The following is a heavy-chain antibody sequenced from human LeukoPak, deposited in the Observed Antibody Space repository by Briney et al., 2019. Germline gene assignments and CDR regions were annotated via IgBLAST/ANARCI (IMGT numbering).Heavy chain of an antibody. CDR3: ARDPAQSYYTDV. CDR1: GYSFTAYH. CDR2: MNPKSPGT. J-gene: IGHJ6*03. V-gene: IGHV1-2*02. Sequence: GASVKVSCKASGYSFTAYHIHWVRQAPGQGLEWMGWMNPKSPGTNYAQKFQGRVTMTRDTSISTAYMELSSLTSDDSAVYYCARDPAQSYYTDVWGIGTTVTVSS.